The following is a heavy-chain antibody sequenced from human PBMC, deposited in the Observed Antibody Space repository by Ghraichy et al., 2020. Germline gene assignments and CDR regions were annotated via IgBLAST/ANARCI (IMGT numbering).Heavy chain of an antibody. D-gene: IGHD2-15*01. CDR3: AKDATAWSRDY. CDR2: LTPGSTTL. Sequence: GESLNISCVASGFSFSSYSMTWVRQAPGKGLEWVSTLTPGSTTLYYADSVKGRFTISRDDATNSVYLQMNSLTADDTAVYYCAKDATAWSRDYWGQGILVIVSS. J-gene: IGHJ4*02. V-gene: IGHV3-21*01. CDR1: GFSFSSYS.